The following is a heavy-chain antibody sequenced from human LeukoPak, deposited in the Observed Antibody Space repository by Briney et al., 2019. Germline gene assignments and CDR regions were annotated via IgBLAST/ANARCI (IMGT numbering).Heavy chain of an antibody. CDR1: GYTFTGYY. V-gene: IGHV1-8*02. CDR2: MNPNSGNT. D-gene: IGHD1-26*01. Sequence: EASVKVSCKASGYTFTGYYMHWVRQAPGQGLEWMGWMNPNSGNTGYSQKFQGRVTMTRNTSISTAYMELSSLRSEDTAVYYCARVVGAKRYGMDVWGQGTTVTVSS. CDR3: ARVVGAKRYGMDV. J-gene: IGHJ6*02.